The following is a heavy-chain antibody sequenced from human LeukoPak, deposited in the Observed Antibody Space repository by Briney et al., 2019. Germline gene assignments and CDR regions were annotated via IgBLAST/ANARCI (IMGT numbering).Heavy chain of an antibody. CDR2: INTNTGNP. D-gene: IGHD2-8*01. CDR1: GYTFTSYA. CDR3: ARATRPHSFTNGVCYGAQPRTGKSFQH. V-gene: IGHV7-4-1*02. J-gene: IGHJ1*01. Sequence: ASVKVSCKASGYTFTSYAMNWVRQAPGQGLEWMGWINTNTGNPTYAQGFTGRFVFSLDTSVSTAYLQISSLKAEDTAVYYCARATRPHSFTNGVCYGAQPRTGKSFQHWGKAPWSPSPQ.